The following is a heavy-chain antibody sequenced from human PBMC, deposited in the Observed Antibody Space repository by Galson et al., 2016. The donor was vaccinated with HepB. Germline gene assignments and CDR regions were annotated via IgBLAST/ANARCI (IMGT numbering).Heavy chain of an antibody. CDR2: IWYDGSKK. Sequence: SLRLSCAASGFTFSSHSINWVRQAPGKGLEWVAVIWYDGSKKYYADSVKGRFTISRDNSKNTLYLQMNSLRAEDTALYYCARGDLELVIAHFEYWGQGTLVTVSS. CDR3: ARGDLELVIAHFEY. V-gene: IGHV3-33*08. CDR1: GFTFSSHS. J-gene: IGHJ4*02. D-gene: IGHD2-15*01.